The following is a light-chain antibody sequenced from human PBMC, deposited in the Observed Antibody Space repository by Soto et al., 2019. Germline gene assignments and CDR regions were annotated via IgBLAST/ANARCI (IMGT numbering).Light chain of an antibody. V-gene: IGKV1-8*01. Sequence: AIRMTQSPSSLSASTGDRVTITCRASQGISSYLAWYQQEPGKAPKLLIYATSTLQSGVPLRFSGSGSGTDFTLTISGLQSEDFATYYCQQYYNYPRTFGPGTKVDIK. CDR3: QQYYNYPRT. CDR1: QGISSY. CDR2: ATS. J-gene: IGKJ3*01.